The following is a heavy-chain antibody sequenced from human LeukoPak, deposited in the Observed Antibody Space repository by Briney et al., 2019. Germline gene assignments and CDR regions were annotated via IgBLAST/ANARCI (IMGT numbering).Heavy chain of an antibody. CDR2: ISSSSSYI. V-gene: IGHV3-21*01. D-gene: IGHD7-27*01. CDR1: GFTFSSYS. Sequence: GGSLRLSCAASGFTFSSYSMNWVRQAPGKGLEWASSISSSSSYIYYADSVKGRFTISRDNAKNSLYLQMNSLRAEDTAVYYCARYGEISYYFDYWGQGTLVTVSS. J-gene: IGHJ4*02. CDR3: ARYGEISYYFDY.